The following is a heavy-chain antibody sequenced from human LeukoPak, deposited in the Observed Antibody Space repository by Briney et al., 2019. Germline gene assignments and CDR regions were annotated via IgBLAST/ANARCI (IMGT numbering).Heavy chain of an antibody. V-gene: IGHV4-39*01. J-gene: IGHJ4*02. CDR1: GFSFSSYA. Sequence: PGGSLRLSCAASGFSFSSYAMSWVRQAPGKGLEWIGSINYSGSTYYNPSLKSRVTISVDTSKNQFSLKLSSVTAADTAVYYCARLNYGIGDYWGQGTLVTGSS. D-gene: IGHD3-10*01. CDR3: ARLNYGIGDY. CDR2: INYSGST.